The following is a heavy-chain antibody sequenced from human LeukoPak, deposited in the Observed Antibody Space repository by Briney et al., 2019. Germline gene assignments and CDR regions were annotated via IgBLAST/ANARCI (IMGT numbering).Heavy chain of an antibody. D-gene: IGHD3-10*01. V-gene: IGHV3-21*01. J-gene: IGHJ5*02. CDR1: GFTFSSYS. CDR3: VTTMVRGVIINGGNWFDP. CDR2: ISSSSSYI. Sequence: PGGSLRLSCAASGFTFSSYSMNWVRQAPGKGLEWVSSISSSSSYIYYADSVKGRFTISRDNAKNSLYLQMNSLRVEDTAVYYCVTTMVRGVIINGGNWFDPWGQGTLVTVSS.